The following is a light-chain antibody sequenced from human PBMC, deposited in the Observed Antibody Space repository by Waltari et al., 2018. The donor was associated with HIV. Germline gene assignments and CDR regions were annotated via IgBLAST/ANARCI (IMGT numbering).Light chain of an antibody. CDR2: DNN. J-gene: IGLJ2*01. V-gene: IGLV1-51*01. CDR1: SSNIGKNF. CDR3: GTWDSSLSGVV. Sequence: QSVLTQPPSVSAAPGQKVTISCSGSSSNIGKNFVSWYKQLPGAAPKPLIYDNNKRPSGIPDRCSGSKSGTSATLGITGLQTGDEDDYYCGTWDSSLSGVVFGGGTKLTVL.